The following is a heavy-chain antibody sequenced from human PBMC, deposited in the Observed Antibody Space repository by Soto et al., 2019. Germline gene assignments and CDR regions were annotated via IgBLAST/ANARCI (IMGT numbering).Heavy chain of an antibody. V-gene: IGHV1-18*01. Sequence: ASVKVSCKASGYTFTSYGISWVRQAPGRGLEWMGWISAYNGNTNYAQKLQGRVTMTTDTSTSTAYMELRSLRSDDTAVYYCARGRRATIRDAFDIWGQGTMVTVSS. CDR3: ARGRRATIRDAFDI. J-gene: IGHJ3*02. CDR2: ISAYNGNT. D-gene: IGHD5-12*01. CDR1: GYTFTSYG.